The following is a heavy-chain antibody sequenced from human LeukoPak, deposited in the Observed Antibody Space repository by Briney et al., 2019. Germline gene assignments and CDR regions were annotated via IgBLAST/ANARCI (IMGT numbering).Heavy chain of an antibody. CDR3: VRYDFWSGAKGGDY. CDR2: ISGDSRYI. V-gene: IGHV3-21*04. J-gene: IGHJ4*02. CDR1: GFTFFTYS. D-gene: IGHD3-3*01. Sequence: PGESLRLSCAASGFTFFTYSMNWVRQAPGKGLEWFSSISGDSRYIYYADSMKGRFTISSDNAKNSLYLQMNSLRAEDTALYYCVRYDFWSGAKGGDYWGQGTLVTVSS.